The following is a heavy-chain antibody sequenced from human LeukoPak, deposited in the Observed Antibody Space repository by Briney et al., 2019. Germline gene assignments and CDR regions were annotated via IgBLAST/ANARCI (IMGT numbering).Heavy chain of an antibody. D-gene: IGHD5-12*01. V-gene: IGHV4-34*01. CDR1: GGSFSGYY. J-gene: IGHJ4*02. CDR3: ARGSRLGWLRFGRGFDY. Sequence: PSETLSLTCAVYGGSFSGYYWSWIRQPSGKGLEWIGEINHSGSTNYNPSLKSRVTISVDTSKNQFSLKLSSVTAADTAVYYCARGSRLGWLRFGRGFDYWGQGTLVTVSS. CDR2: INHSGST.